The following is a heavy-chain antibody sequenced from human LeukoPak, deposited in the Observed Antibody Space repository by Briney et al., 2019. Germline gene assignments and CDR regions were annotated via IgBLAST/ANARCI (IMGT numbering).Heavy chain of an antibody. Sequence: SETLSLTCRVSGGSISNYYWSWIRQPPGKGLEWIGYSDYSGSTNYSPSLKSRVTISVDTSKKQFSLKLRSVTARDSAVYYCARDIGGSYYFHYWGQGTLVTVSS. D-gene: IGHD1-26*01. CDR3: ARDIGGSYYFHY. CDR1: GGSISNYY. CDR2: SDYSGST. V-gene: IGHV4-59*01. J-gene: IGHJ4*02.